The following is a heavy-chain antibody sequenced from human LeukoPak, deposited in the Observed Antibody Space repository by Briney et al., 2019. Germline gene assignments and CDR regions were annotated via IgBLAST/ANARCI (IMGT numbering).Heavy chain of an antibody. J-gene: IGHJ4*02. V-gene: IGHV3-23*01. D-gene: IGHD3-9*01. CDR2: ITGSGGNT. Sequence: GGSLRLSCAASGFTFSNYAMRWVRQAPGKGLERVSAITGSGGNTYYADSVKGRFTISRDNSKNTVFLQMNSLRAEDTAVYYCAKWGDYDVLTGYYVSDYWGQGTLVTVSS. CDR1: GFTFSNYA. CDR3: AKWGDYDVLTGYYVSDY.